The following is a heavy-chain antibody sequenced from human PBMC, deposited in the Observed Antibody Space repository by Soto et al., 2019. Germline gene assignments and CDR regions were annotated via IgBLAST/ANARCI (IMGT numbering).Heavy chain of an antibody. CDR2: INHSGST. D-gene: IGHD2-21*02. Sequence: QVQLQQWGAGLLKPSETLSLTCAVYGGSFSGYYWSWIRQPPGKGLEWIGEINHSGSTNYNPSLKSRVTISVDTSQNQFSLKLSSVTAADTAVYYCARGRGPIVAVTAIKVYFDYWGQGTLVTVSS. CDR3: ARGRGPIVAVTAIKVYFDY. V-gene: IGHV4-34*01. CDR1: GGSFSGYY. J-gene: IGHJ4*02.